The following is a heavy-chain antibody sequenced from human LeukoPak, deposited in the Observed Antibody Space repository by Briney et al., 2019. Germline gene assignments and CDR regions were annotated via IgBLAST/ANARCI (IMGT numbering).Heavy chain of an antibody. CDR2: ISSGSSYI. D-gene: IGHD3-10*01. Sequence: GGSLRLSCAASGFTFSSYTMNWVRQAPGKGLEWVSSISSGSSYIYYADSVKGRFTISRDNAKNSLYLQMNSLRAEDTAVYYCARGYYGSGSYPTSDYWGRGILVTVSS. J-gene: IGHJ4*02. CDR3: ARGYYGSGSYPTSDY. CDR1: GFTFSSYT. V-gene: IGHV3-21*01.